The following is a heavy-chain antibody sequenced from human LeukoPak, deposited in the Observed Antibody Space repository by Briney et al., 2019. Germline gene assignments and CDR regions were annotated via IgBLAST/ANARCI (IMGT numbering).Heavy chain of an antibody. D-gene: IGHD2-8*02. J-gene: IGHJ4*02. CDR2: IDTSGTYI. Sequence: KPGGSLRLSCAASGFTFSGYGMNWVRQAPGKGLEWVSSIDTSGTYIYYADSVKGRFTISRDNAKSSLFLQMTSLRADDTAVYYCARDDPVVYATYDHWGQGTLVTVSS. CDR1: GFTFSGYG. CDR3: ARDDPVVYATYDH. V-gene: IGHV3-21*01.